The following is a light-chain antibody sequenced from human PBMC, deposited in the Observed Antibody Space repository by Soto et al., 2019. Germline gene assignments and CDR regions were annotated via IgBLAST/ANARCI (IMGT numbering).Light chain of an antibody. CDR2: GAS. J-gene: IGKJ1*01. V-gene: IGKV3-15*01. CDR1: HSVSSN. Sequence: EIVMTQSRPTLSVSPGETDTLSCRDSHSVSSNVGWYQQNPGRAPRLLIYGASTRATGIPTRFSGTGSGTEFTVPTSNLQSEEFALYYCQQYNDWPLTFRQGTKVAIK. CDR3: QQYNDWPLT.